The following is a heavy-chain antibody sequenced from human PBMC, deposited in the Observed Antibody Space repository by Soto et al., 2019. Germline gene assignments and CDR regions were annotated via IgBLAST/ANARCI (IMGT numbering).Heavy chain of an antibody. CDR1: GFTFDDYA. D-gene: IGHD3-10*01. V-gene: IGHV3-9*01. CDR2: ISWNSGSI. Sequence: PVGSLRLSCAVSGFTFDDYAMHWVRQAPGKGLEWVSGISWNSGSIGYADSVKGRFTISRDNAKNSLYLQMNSLRAEDTALYYCAKGFPPYYGSGSSLQQSDVLYYFDYWGQGTLVTVSS. J-gene: IGHJ4*02. CDR3: AKGFPPYYGSGSSLQQSDVLYYFDY.